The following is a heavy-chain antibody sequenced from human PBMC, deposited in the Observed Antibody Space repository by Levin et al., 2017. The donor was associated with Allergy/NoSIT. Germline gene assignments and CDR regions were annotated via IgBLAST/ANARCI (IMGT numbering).Heavy chain of an antibody. CDR1: GGTFSSYT. Sequence: KISCKASGGTFSSYTISWVRQAPGQGLEWMGRIIPILGIANYAQKFQGRVTITADKSTSTAYMELSSLRSEDTAVYYCRASITLEDDYWGQGTLVTVSS. J-gene: IGHJ4*02. D-gene: IGHD3-16*01. CDR2: IIPILGIA. CDR3: RASITLEDDY. V-gene: IGHV1-69*02.